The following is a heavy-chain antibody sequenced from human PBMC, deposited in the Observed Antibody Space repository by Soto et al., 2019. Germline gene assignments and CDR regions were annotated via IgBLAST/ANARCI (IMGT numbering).Heavy chain of an antibody. J-gene: IGHJ3*02. CDR3: ARDMMYCAPPGYAFDI. CDR1: GFTFSSYG. CDR2: IWYDGSNK. D-gene: IGHD2-8*02. Sequence: QVQLVESGGGVVQPGRSLRLSCAASGFTFSSYGMHWVRQAPGKGLEWVAVIWYDGSNKYYADSVKCRFTISRDNSKNTLYLPMNSLRAEETAVYYCARDMMYCAPPGYAFDIWGQGTMVTVSS. V-gene: IGHV3-33*01.